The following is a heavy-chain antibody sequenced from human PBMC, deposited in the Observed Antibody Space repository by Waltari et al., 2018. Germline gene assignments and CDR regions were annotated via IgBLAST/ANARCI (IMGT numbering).Heavy chain of an antibody. Sequence: EVQLVESGGGLVQPGGSLRLSFAASGFTFNPYWMKWIRQAPGKGLEWVANINPDGSQKFYVDSVKGRFTVSRDNAQNSLYLQMNNLRAEDTAVYYCTTLARGESGDYWGQGTLVTVSS. CDR1: GFTFNPYW. CDR2: INPDGSQK. V-gene: IGHV3-7*01. J-gene: IGHJ4*02. D-gene: IGHD3-10*01. CDR3: TTLARGESGDY.